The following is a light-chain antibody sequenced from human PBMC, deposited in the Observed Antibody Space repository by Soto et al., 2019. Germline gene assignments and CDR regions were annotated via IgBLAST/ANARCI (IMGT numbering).Light chain of an antibody. CDR3: CSYAGSSTLV. J-gene: IGLJ2*01. V-gene: IGLV2-23*01. Sequence: QSALTQPASVSGSPGQSITISCTGTSSDVGSYNLVSWYQQHPGKAPKLMIYEGSKRPSGASNRYAGSKSGNTASLTISGRQAEHEAEYYCCSYAGSSTLVFGGGTQLTVL. CDR2: EGS. CDR1: SSDVGSYNL.